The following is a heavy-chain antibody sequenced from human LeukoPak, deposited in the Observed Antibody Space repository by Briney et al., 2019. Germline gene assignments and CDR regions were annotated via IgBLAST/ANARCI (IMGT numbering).Heavy chain of an antibody. CDR2: IYYNGST. J-gene: IGHJ4*02. V-gene: IGHV4-31*03. D-gene: IGHD2-15*01. Sequence: SQTLSLTCTVSGGSISSGVYYWSWIRQHPGKGLEWIGYIYYNGSTYCNPSLKSRVTISVDTSKNQFSLQLSSVTAADTAVYYCARIHRYCSGGACYVLDNWGQGTLVAVSS. CDR1: GGSISSGVYY. CDR3: ARIHRYCSGGACYVLDN.